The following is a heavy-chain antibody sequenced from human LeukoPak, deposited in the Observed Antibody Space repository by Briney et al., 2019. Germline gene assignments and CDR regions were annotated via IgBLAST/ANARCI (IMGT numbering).Heavy chain of an antibody. CDR3: AKAPLRAGYWYFDL. J-gene: IGHJ2*01. D-gene: IGHD1-14*01. Sequence: PGGSLRLSCAASGFTFSSYSMNWVRQAPGKGLEWVSSISSSSSYIYYADSVKGRFTISRDNSKNTLYLQMNSLRAEDTAVYYCAKAPLRAGYWYFDLWGRGTLVTVSS. CDR1: GFTFSSYS. V-gene: IGHV3-21*04. CDR2: ISSSSSYI.